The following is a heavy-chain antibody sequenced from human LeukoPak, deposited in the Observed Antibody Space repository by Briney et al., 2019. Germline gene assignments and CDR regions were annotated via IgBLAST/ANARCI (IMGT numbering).Heavy chain of an antibody. CDR3: ARAPITSPFYFDC. Sequence: PGGSLRLSCTASGFAFDEHGMSWVRQVPGKGLEWVSGINWSGGSTGYSDPVRGRFTISRDNAKNSLYLQVDSLRAEDTALYYCARAPITSPFYFDCWGQGTLVTVSS. CDR2: INWSGGST. CDR1: GFAFDEHG. J-gene: IGHJ4*02. V-gene: IGHV3-20*04. D-gene: IGHD2-2*01.